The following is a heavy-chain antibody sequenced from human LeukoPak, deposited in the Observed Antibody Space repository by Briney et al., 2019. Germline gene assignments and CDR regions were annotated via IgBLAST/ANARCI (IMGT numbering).Heavy chain of an antibody. CDR2: FDPEDGES. CDR3: ATGHCNTSSCYYYYMDV. CDR1: GYSLRELS. V-gene: IGHV1-24*01. J-gene: IGHJ6*03. Sequence: ASVKVSCKVSGYSLRELSMHWVRQAPAKGLQWMGVFDPEDGESIIAQQFQGRLTITEDTSTDTAYMELSSLTSEDTAIYYCATGHCNTSSCYYYYMDVWGKGTTVTVSS. D-gene: IGHD2/OR15-2a*01.